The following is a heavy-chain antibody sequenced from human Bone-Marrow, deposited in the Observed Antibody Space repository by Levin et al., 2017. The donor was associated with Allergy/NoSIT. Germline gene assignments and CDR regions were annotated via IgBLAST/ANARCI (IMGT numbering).Heavy chain of an antibody. D-gene: IGHD3-3*01. CDR2: IYYSGST. V-gene: IGHV4-59*01. Sequence: PSETLSLTCTVSGGSINSYYWSWIRQPPGKGLEWIGYIYYSGSTNYNPSLQSRVTISVDTSKNQFSLKLSSVTAADTAVYYCAREGWRGRGMDVWGQGTTVTVSS. CDR1: GGSINSYY. CDR3: AREGWRGRGMDV. J-gene: IGHJ6*02.